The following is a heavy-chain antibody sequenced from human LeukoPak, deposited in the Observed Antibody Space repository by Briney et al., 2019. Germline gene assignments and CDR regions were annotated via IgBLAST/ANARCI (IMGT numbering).Heavy chain of an antibody. D-gene: IGHD3-10*01. Sequence: GGSLRLSCAASGFTFNNYDMHWVRQAPGKGLEWVAFIRYDGTNKNYADSVKGRFTTSRDDSKNTLYLQMNSLRAEDTAVYYCAKDRNTMVRGADYFDYWGQGTLVTVSS. CDR3: AKDRNTMVRGADYFDY. V-gene: IGHV3-30*02. CDR2: IRYDGTNK. J-gene: IGHJ4*02. CDR1: GFTFNNYD.